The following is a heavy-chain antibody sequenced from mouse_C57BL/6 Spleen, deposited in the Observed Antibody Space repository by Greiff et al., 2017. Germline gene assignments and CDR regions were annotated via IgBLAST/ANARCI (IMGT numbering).Heavy chain of an antibody. CDR1: GYSFTDYN. CDR2: INPNYGTT. D-gene: IGHD1-1*01. Sequence: QLQESGPELVKPGASVKISCKASGYSFTDYNMNWVKQSNGKSLEWIGVINPNYGTTSYNQKFKGKATLTVDQSSSTAYMQLNSLTSEDSAVXYGASLLLTTVVAKGYWGKGTTLTVAS. CDR3: ASLLLTTVVAKGY. J-gene: IGHJ2*01. V-gene: IGHV1-39*01.